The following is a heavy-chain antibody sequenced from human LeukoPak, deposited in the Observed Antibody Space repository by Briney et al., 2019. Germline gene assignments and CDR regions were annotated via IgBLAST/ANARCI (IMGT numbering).Heavy chain of an antibody. D-gene: IGHD6-13*01. V-gene: IGHV4-59*01. CDR2: IYYSGAT. Sequence: PSETLSLTCTVSGGSISTYYWNWIRQPRGKGLEWIGYIYYSGATNYNPSLKSRVTISVDTSKNQFSLKLSSVTAADTAVYYCARGVYIAAAQYGFWGQGTLVTVSS. J-gene: IGHJ4*02. CDR1: GGSISTYY. CDR3: ARGVYIAAAQYGF.